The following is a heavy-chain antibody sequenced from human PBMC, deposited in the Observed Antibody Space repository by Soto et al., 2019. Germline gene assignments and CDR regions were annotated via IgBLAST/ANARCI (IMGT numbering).Heavy chain of an antibody. Sequence: GASVKVSCKASGYTFTSYGISWVRQAPGQGLEWMGWISAYNGNTNYAQKLQGRVTMTTDTSTSTAYMELRSLRSDDTAVYYCARGAVVVPAAAYYYYYCMDVWGKGTTVTVS. CDR3: ARGAVVVPAAAYYYYYCMDV. V-gene: IGHV1-18*01. CDR1: GYTFTSYG. CDR2: ISAYNGNT. J-gene: IGHJ6*03. D-gene: IGHD2-2*01.